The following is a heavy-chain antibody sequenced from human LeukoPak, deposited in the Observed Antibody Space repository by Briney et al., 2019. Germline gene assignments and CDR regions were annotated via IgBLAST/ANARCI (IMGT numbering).Heavy chain of an antibody. Sequence: SQTLSLTCAISGDSVSSNSVAWNWIRQSPSRGLEWLGRAYFRSKWYNDYAVSVKSRITINPDTSKNQFSLQLNSMSPEDTAMYYCARSQSGVGFDYWGQGTLVTVSS. J-gene: IGHJ4*02. CDR1: GDSVSSNSVA. D-gene: IGHD3-3*01. CDR2: AYFRSKWYN. V-gene: IGHV6-1*01. CDR3: ARSQSGVGFDY.